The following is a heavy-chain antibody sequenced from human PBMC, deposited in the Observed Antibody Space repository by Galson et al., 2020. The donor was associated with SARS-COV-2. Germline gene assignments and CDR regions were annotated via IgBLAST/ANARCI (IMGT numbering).Heavy chain of an antibody. V-gene: IGHV4-34*01. D-gene: IGHD3-22*01. Sequence: SQTLSLTCAVYGGSFSGYYWSWIRQPPGKGLEWIGELNHSGSTNYNPSLKSRVTISVDTSKNQFSLKLSSVTAADTAVYYCARGLYYYDSSGYSYWGQGTLVTVSA. CDR3: ARGLYYYDSSGYSY. CDR1: GGSFSGYY. J-gene: IGHJ4*02. CDR2: LNHSGST.